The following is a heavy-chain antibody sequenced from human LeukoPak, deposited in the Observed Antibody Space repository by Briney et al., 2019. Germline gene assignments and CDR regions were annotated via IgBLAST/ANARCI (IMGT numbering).Heavy chain of an antibody. CDR2: ISGSGGST. CDR1: GFTFSSYA. CDR3: AKDGGDIVATQYYYYGMDV. V-gene: IGHV3-23*01. D-gene: IGHD5-12*01. J-gene: IGHJ6*02. Sequence: PGGSLRLSCAASGFTFSSYAMSWVRQAPGKGLEWVSAISGSGGSTYYADSVKGRFTISRDNSKNTLYLQMNSLRAEDTAVYYCAKDGGDIVATQYYYYGMDVWGQGTTVTVSS.